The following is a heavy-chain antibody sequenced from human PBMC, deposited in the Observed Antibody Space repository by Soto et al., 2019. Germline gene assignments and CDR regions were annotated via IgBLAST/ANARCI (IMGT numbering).Heavy chain of an antibody. CDR1: GYSFTSYW. CDR3: ARLLYDYVWGSYRVGRNYYYYGMDV. J-gene: IGHJ6*02. CDR2: IDPSDSYT. D-gene: IGHD3-16*02. V-gene: IGHV5-10-1*01. Sequence: PGESLKISCKGSGYSFTSYWISWVRQMPGKGLEWMGRIDPSDSYTNYSPSFQGHVTISADKSISTAYLQWSSLKASDTAMYYCARLLYDYVWGSYRVGRNYYYYGMDVWGQGTTVTVSS.